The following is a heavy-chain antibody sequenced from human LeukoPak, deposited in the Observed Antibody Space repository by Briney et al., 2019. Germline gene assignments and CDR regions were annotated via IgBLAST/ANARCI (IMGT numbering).Heavy chain of an antibody. D-gene: IGHD2-2*01. V-gene: IGHV5-51*01. J-gene: IGHJ4*02. Sequence: GESLKISFKASGFSFTSYWFCWVRQMPGKGLECMGIIYPANSDTRYSPSFQGQVTISANKSISTAYLLWSSLTASDTAMYYCARLRGSTTSCVDYWGQGTLVTVSS. CDR3: ARLRGSTTSCVDY. CDR1: GFSFTSYW. CDR2: IYPANSDT.